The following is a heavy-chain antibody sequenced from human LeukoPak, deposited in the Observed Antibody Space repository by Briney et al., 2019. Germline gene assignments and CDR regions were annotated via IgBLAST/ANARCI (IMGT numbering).Heavy chain of an antibody. Sequence: SETLSLTCTVSGGSISSGSYYWSWIRQPPGKGLEWIGYIYYSGSTNYNPSLKSRVTISVDTSKNQFSLKLSSVTAADTAVYYCARDRGRVVTSNDAFDIWGQGTMVTVSS. CDR2: IYYSGST. D-gene: IGHD4-23*01. CDR3: ARDRGRVVTSNDAFDI. J-gene: IGHJ3*02. V-gene: IGHV4-61*01. CDR1: GGSISSGSYY.